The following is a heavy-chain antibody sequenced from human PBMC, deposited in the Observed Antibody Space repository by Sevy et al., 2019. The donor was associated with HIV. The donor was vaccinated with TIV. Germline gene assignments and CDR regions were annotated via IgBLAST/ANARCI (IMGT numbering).Heavy chain of an antibody. CDR3: ASEYSFAAFFDY. CDR2: IKEDGSEE. D-gene: IGHD5-12*01. V-gene: IGHV3-7*01. CDR1: GFIFNSYW. J-gene: IGHJ4*02. Sequence: GGSLRLSCEGSGFIFNSYWMSWVRQAPGKGLEWVANIKEDGSEENYVDSVKGRFTISRDNAKNSVYLEMNSLRVEDTAVYFCASEYSFAAFFDYWGQGTRVIVSS.